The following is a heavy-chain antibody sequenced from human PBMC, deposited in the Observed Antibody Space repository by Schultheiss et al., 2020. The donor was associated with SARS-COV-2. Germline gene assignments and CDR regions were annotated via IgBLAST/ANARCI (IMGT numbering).Heavy chain of an antibody. CDR2: FNPSGAGST. V-gene: IGHV1-46*01. Sequence: ASVKVSCKTSGYTFTTYYMHWVRQAPGQGLEWMGIFNPSGAGSTSYAQQFQGRVTMSRDTSTGTFYMELSSLGPEDTAVYYCARGREYSSSSGWFDPWGQGTLVTVSS. D-gene: IGHD6-6*01. CDR1: GYTFTTYY. J-gene: IGHJ5*02. CDR3: ARGREYSSSSGWFDP.